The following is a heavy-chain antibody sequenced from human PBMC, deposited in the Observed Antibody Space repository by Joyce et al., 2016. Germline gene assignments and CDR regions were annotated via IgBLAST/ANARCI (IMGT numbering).Heavy chain of an antibody. CDR1: GGSFSSSSYY. V-gene: IGHV4-39*07. CDR2: IYYSGNA. CDR3: AGIYCSSSNCYSADC. D-gene: IGHD2-2*01. J-gene: IGHJ4*02. Sequence: QLQLQESGPGLVKPSETLSLTCTVSGGSFSSSSYYWGWIRQPPGKGLEWIGTIYYSGNAYYNPSLKSRVTISVDPSKNQVSLKLSSVTAADTAVYYCAGIYCSSSNCYSADCWGQGTLVTVSS.